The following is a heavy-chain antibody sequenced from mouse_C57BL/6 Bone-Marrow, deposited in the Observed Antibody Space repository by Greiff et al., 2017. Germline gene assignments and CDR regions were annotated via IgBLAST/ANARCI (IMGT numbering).Heavy chain of an antibody. D-gene: IGHD2-5*01. Sequence: QVQLQQPGAELVRPGPSVKLSCKASGYTFTSYWMDWVKQRPGQGLEWIGNIYPSDSETHYNQKFKDKATLTVDKSSSTAYMQLSSLTSEDSAVYYCARGDYSNPAWFAYWGQGTLVTVSA. CDR3: ARGDYSNPAWFAY. J-gene: IGHJ3*01. V-gene: IGHV1-61*01. CDR1: GYTFTSYW. CDR2: IYPSDSET.